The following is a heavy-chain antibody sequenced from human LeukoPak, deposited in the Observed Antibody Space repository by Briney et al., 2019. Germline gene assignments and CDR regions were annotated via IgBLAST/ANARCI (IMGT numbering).Heavy chain of an antibody. J-gene: IGHJ4*02. Sequence: ASVKVSCKASGYTFTGYYMHWVRQAPGQGLEWMGRINPNSGGTNYAQKFQGRVTMTRDTSISTAYMELSRLRSDDTAVYYCARVDDYYDSSGYSDYWGQGTLVTVSS. CDR1: GYTFTGYY. CDR2: INPNSGGT. D-gene: IGHD3-22*01. CDR3: ARVDDYYDSSGYSDY. V-gene: IGHV1-2*06.